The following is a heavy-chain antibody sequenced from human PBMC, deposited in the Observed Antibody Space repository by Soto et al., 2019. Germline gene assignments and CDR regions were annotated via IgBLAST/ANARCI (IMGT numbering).Heavy chain of an antibody. D-gene: IGHD2-2*03. CDR2: IYYSGST. CDR1: GGSISSYY. CDR3: ARQGGYFRAFDI. J-gene: IGHJ3*02. Sequence: ASETLSLTCTVSGGSISSYYWSWIRQPPGKGLEWIGYIYYSGSTNYNPSLKSRVTISVDTSKNQFSLKLSSVTAADTAVYYCARQGGYFRAFDIWGQGTMVTVSS. V-gene: IGHV4-59*08.